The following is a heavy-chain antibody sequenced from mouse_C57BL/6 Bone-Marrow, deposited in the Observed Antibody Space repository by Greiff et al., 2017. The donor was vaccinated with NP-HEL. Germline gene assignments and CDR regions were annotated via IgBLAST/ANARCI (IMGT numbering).Heavy chain of an antibody. J-gene: IGHJ2*01. CDR1: GFTFSDYG. D-gene: IGHD4-1*01. CDR3: ARRKLGYFDY. CDR2: ISSGSSTI. Sequence: DVMLVESGGGLVKPGGSLKLSCAASGFTFSDYGMHWVRQAPEKGLEWVAYISSGSSTIYYADTVKGRFTISRDNAKNTLFLQMTSLRSEDTAMYYCARRKLGYFDYWGQGTTLTVSS. V-gene: IGHV5-17*01.